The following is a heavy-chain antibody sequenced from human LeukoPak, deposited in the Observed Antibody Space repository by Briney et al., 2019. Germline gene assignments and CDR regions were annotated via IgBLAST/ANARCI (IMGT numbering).Heavy chain of an antibody. D-gene: IGHD3-16*01. CDR1: GGSISSSSYY. CDR3: ARETSQKGAHYMDV. Sequence: PSETLSLTCTVSGGSISSSSYYWGWIRQPPGKGLEWIGSIYYSGSTYYNPSLKSRVTISVDTSENQFSLKLSSVTAADTAVYYCARETSQKGAHYMDVWGKGTTVTISS. J-gene: IGHJ6*03. CDR2: IYYSGST. V-gene: IGHV4-39*07.